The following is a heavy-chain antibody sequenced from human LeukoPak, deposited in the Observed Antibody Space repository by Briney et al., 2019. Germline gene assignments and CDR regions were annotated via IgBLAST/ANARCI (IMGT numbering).Heavy chain of an antibody. Sequence: GGSLRLSCAASGFIFSSYWMHWVRQAPGKGLVWVSRINSDGSSTSYADSVKGRFTISRDNAKNTLYLQMNSLRAEDTAVYYCARESLLDGWYGEAHFDYWGQGTLVTVSS. CDR1: GFIFSSYW. D-gene: IGHD4-17*01. V-gene: IGHV3-74*01. CDR3: ARESLLDGWYGEAHFDY. J-gene: IGHJ4*02. CDR2: INSDGSST.